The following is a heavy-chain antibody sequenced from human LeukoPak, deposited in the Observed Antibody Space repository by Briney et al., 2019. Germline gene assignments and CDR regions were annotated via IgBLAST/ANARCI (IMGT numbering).Heavy chain of an antibody. CDR2: IYYSGST. V-gene: IGHV4-39*07. D-gene: IGHD3-3*01. Sequence: SETLSLTCTVSGGSIGSGTYYWGWIRQSPGTGLEWIGSIYYSGSTNYNPSLKSRVTISVDTSKNQFSLKLSSVTAADTAVYYCARVGNPLVTVFAWFDPWGQGTLVTVSS. CDR3: ARVGNPLVTVFAWFDP. J-gene: IGHJ5*02. CDR1: GGSIGSGTYY.